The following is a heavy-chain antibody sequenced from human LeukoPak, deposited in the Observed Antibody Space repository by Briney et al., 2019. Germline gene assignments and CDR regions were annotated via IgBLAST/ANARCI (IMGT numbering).Heavy chain of an antibody. Sequence: GGSLRLSCAASGFTFSSYGMSWVRQAPGKGLEWVSAISGSGGSTYYADSVKGRFTISRDNSKNTLYLQMNSLRAEDTVVYYCAKGLKAAAGMYWGQGTLVTVSS. CDR1: GFTFSSYG. CDR2: ISGSGGST. D-gene: IGHD6-13*01. J-gene: IGHJ4*02. CDR3: AKGLKAAAGMY. V-gene: IGHV3-23*01.